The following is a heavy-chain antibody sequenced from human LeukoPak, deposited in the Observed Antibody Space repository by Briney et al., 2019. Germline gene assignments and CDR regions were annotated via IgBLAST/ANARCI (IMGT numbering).Heavy chain of an antibody. CDR3: ARKALDFWSGYYTGLVVPDL. Sequence: GGSLRLSCAASGFTFSSYSMNWVRQAPGKGLEWVSSISSSSSYIYYADSVKGRFTISRDNAKNSLYLQMNSLRAEDTAVYYCARKALDFWSGYYTGLVVPDLWGRGTLVTVSS. CDR1: GFTFSSYS. CDR2: ISSSSSYI. J-gene: IGHJ2*01. V-gene: IGHV3-21*01. D-gene: IGHD3-3*01.